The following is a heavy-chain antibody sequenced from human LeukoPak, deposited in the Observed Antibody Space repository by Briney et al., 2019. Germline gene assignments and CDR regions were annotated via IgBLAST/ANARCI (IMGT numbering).Heavy chain of an antibody. CDR3: ARRVYSGSHFGRPGYNWFDP. V-gene: IGHV5-51*01. CDR1: GYSFTNYW. CDR2: IYPGESDT. Sequence: GESLQISCKGSGYSFTNYWIGWVRQMPGKGLEWLGIIYPGESDTRYSPSLQGHVTISADKSISTAYLQWSSLKASDTAMYYSARRVYSGSHFGRPGYNWFDPWGQGTLVTVSS. D-gene: IGHD1-26*01. J-gene: IGHJ5*02.